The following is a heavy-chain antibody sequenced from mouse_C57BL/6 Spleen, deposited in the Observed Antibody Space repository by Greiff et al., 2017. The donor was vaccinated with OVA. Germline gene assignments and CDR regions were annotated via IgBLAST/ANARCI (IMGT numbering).Heavy chain of an antibody. D-gene: IGHD2-4*01. CDR3: ARREVYYDYDKGFAY. J-gene: IGHJ3*01. CDR2: IDPSDSYT. CDR1: GYTFTSYW. Sequence: QVQLKQPGAELVKPGASVKLSCKASGYTFTSYWMQWVKQRPGQGLEWIGEIDPSDSYTNYNQKFKGKATLTVDTSSSTAYMQLSSLTSEDSAVYYCARREVYYDYDKGFAYWGQGTLVTVSA. V-gene: IGHV1-50*01.